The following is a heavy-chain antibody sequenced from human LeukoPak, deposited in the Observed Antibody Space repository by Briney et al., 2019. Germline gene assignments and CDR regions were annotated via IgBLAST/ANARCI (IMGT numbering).Heavy chain of an antibody. Sequence: SETLSLTCAVYGGSFSGYYWSWIRQPPGKGLEWIGEINHSGSTNYNPSLKSRVTISVDTSKNQFSLKLSSVTAADTAVYYCAGRRLLWFGESYSFDYWGQGTLVIVSS. CDR1: GGSFSGYY. V-gene: IGHV4-34*01. J-gene: IGHJ4*02. CDR3: AGRRLLWFGESYSFDY. CDR2: INHSGST. D-gene: IGHD3-10*01.